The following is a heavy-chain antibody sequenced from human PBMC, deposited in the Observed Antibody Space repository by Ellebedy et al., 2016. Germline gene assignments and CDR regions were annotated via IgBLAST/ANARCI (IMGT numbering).Heavy chain of an antibody. CDR3: ARVASGSYVY. J-gene: IGHJ4*02. D-gene: IGHD1-26*01. CDR1: GGSISSSSYH. V-gene: IGHV4-39*01. CDR2: IYYSGST. Sequence: SETLSLTCTVSGGSISSSSYHWGWIRQPPGKGLEWIGSIYYSGSTYYNPSLKSRVTISVDTSKNQFSLKLSSVTAADTAVYYCARVASGSYVYWGQGTLVTVSS.